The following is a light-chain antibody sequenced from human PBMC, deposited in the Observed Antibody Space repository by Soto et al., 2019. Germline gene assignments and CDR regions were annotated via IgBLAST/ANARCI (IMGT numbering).Light chain of an antibody. J-gene: IGKJ4*01. CDR2: SAS. Sequence: DIVLTQSPDSLAVSLGERATISCKSSQSLLYWSNNRSYLAWYQKKPGQPPKLLFNSASIRESGVPARFSVRGSGTDFTLAINSLQAEVVAVYYGQHYYSHLLTCGGENKVEIK. CDR1: QSLLYWSNNRSY. V-gene: IGKV4-1*01. CDR3: QHYYSHLLT.